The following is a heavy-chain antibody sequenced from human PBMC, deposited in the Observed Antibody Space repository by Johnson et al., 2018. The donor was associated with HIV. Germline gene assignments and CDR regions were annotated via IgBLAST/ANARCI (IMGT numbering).Heavy chain of an antibody. D-gene: IGHD2-15*01. J-gene: IGHJ3*02. CDR1: GFTFSSYA. CDR3: ARIGAWQLHRAFDI. CDR2: ISGSGGST. V-gene: IGHV3-23*04. Sequence: VQLVESGGGLVQPGESLRLSCAASGFTFSSYAMSWVRQAPGKGLEWVSGISGSGGSTYYADSVKGRFTISRDNSKNTLYLQRNSLRAEDTAVYYCARIGAWQLHRAFDIWGQGTMVTVSS.